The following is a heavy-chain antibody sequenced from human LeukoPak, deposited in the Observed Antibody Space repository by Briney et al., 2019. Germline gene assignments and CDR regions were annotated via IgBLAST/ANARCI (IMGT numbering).Heavy chain of an antibody. CDR1: GFTLSSYE. CDR2: ISSSGSTK. D-gene: IGHD2-2*01. J-gene: IGHJ4*02. Sequence: GGSLRLSCAASGFTLSSYELNWVRQAPGKGLEWVSYISSSGSTKYYADSVKGRFTISRDNAENSLYLQMNSLRAEDTAVYYCATRYCSSTSCTLDYWGQGTLVTVSS. V-gene: IGHV3-48*03. CDR3: ATRYCSSTSCTLDY.